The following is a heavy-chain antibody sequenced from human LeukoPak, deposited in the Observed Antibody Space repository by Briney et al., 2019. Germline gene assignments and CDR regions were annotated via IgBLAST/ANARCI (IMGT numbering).Heavy chain of an antibody. CDR2: MNPNTGNT. Sequence: GASVKVSCKASGYTITSYDINWVRQATGQGLEWMGWMNPNTGNTGYAQKFQGRITITRDISINTAYMELSSLRSDDTAVHYCARAWGIEGFDYWGQGTLVTVSS. J-gene: IGHJ4*02. D-gene: IGHD3-16*01. CDR1: GYTITSYD. V-gene: IGHV1-8*03. CDR3: ARAWGIEGFDY.